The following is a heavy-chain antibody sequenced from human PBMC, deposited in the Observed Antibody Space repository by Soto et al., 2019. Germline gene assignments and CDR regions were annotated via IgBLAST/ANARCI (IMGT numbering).Heavy chain of an antibody. CDR3: ARGSLEARGAYYYFGMDV. Sequence: QVQLVQSGAEVKKPGSSVTVSCWTSGATLRGSVISWVRHAPGQGLDWMGAIIPTYGSATYAQGLEGRIFIRADKAANATYMELSSLRLDDTAVYYCARGSLEARGAYYYFGMDVWGRGITVTVSS. CDR1: GATLRGSV. CDR2: IIPTYGSA. D-gene: IGHD3-10*01. J-gene: IGHJ6*02. V-gene: IGHV1-69*06.